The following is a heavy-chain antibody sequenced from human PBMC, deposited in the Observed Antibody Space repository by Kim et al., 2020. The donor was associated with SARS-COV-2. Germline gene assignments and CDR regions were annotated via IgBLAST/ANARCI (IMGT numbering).Heavy chain of an antibody. V-gene: IGHV1-69*13. CDR1: GGTFSSYG. CDR2: IIPIFGTA. CDR3: ARVIGAAAGWGDWFDP. J-gene: IGHJ5*02. D-gene: IGHD6-13*01. Sequence: ASVKVSCKASGGTFSSYGISWVRQAPGQGLEWMGGIIPIFGTANYAQKFQGRVTITADDSSSTAYMELSSLRSEDTAVYYCARVIGAAAGWGDWFDPWGRGTRVSGS.